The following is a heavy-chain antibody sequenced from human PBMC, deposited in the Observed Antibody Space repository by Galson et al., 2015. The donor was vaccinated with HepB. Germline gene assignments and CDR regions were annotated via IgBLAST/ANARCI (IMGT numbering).Heavy chain of an antibody. V-gene: IGHV3-30*03. CDR1: EFTFSNYG. Sequence: SLRLSCAASEFTFSNYGMHWVRQAPGKGLEWVAVISSDGHSEYYLDSVKGRFTISRDNSKNTLYLQMNSLRAEDTAVYYCARDDSYGFDRWGQGTLVTVS. J-gene: IGHJ4*02. D-gene: IGHD5-18*01. CDR3: ARDDSYGFDR. CDR2: ISSDGHSE.